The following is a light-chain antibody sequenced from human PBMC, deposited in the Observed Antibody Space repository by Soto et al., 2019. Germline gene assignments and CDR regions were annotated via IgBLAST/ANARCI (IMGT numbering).Light chain of an antibody. CDR1: QSVDSN. V-gene: IGKV3D-15*01. J-gene: IGKJ4*01. Sequence: EIVMTQSPATLSVSPGERATLSCRASQSVDSNLAWYQQKPGQAPRLLMFGASTRATGIPARFSGSGSGTDFTLTISSLQSEDFVTYFCQQYDNWPLTFGGGTKLEIK. CDR3: QQYDNWPLT. CDR2: GAS.